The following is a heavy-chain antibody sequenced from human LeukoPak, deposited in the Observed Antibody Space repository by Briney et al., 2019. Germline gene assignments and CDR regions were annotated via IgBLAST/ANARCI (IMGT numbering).Heavy chain of an antibody. V-gene: IGHV3-21*01. CDR2: ISSSSTYI. Sequence: GGSLRLSCAASGFTFSSYNMNWLPQAPGKGLEWVSSISSSSTYIYYADSVKGRFTISRDDAKDSLFLQMISLRAEDTAVYYCARQPLVGPTTFDYWGQGTLVTVSS. CDR3: ARQPLVGPTTFDY. J-gene: IGHJ4*02. CDR1: GFTFSSYN. D-gene: IGHD1-26*01.